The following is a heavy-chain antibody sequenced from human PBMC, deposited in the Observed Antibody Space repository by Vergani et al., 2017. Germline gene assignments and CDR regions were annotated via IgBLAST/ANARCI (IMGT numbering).Heavy chain of an antibody. J-gene: IGHJ6*02. CDR3: ERCLGYNWNYGDYYYYYGMDV. V-gene: IGHV1-2*02. CDR2: INPNSGGT. Sequence: QVQLVQSGAEVKKPGASVKVSCKASGYTFTGYYMHWVRQAPGQGLEWMGWINPNSGGTHYAQKFQGRVTMTRDTSISTAYMELSRLRSDDTAVYYCERCLGYNWNYGDYYYYYGMDVWGQGTTVTVSS. D-gene: IGHD1-7*01. CDR1: GYTFTGYY.